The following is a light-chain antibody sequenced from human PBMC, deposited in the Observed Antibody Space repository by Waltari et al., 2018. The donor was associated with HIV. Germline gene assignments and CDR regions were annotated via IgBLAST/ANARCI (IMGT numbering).Light chain of an antibody. CDR1: KVGSKR. CDR2: YDS. V-gene: IGLV3-21*04. J-gene: IGLJ1*01. CDR3: QVWDSSSDAYV. Sequence: SYLLAQPPSLSVAHGKPARITRGGNKVGSKRVHWYQQKPGQAPVVVIYYDSDRPSGIPERFSGSNSGNTATLTISRVEAGDEDDYYCQVWDSSSDAYVFGTGTKVTVL.